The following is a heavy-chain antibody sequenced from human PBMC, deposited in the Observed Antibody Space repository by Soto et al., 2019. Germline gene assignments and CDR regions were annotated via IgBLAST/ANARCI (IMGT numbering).Heavy chain of an antibody. V-gene: IGHV1-69*13. CDR2: IIPIFGTA. D-gene: IGHD1-7*01. J-gene: IGHJ4*02. Sequence: SVKVSCKASGGTFSSYALSWVRQAPGQGLEWMGGIIPIFGTANYAQKFQGRVTITAEESTSTAYMELSSLRSEDTAVYYCAGARTGTEFDYWGQGTLVTVSS. CDR3: AGARTGTEFDY. CDR1: GGTFSSYA.